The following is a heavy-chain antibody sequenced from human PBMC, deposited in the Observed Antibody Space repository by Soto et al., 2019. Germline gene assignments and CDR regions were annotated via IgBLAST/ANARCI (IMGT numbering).Heavy chain of an antibody. Sequence: EVPLVESGGGLVQPGESLKLSCAVSGFTFSGSAMHWVRQASGKGLEWVGRIRSKANNYETAYAASVKGRFTISRDDSKNTAYLQMNSLKCEDTAVYYWTRGYGDYVRDYWGQGTLVTVSS. D-gene: IGHD4-17*01. CDR3: TRGYGDYVRDY. J-gene: IGHJ4*02. V-gene: IGHV3-73*01. CDR1: GFTFSGSA. CDR2: IRSKANNYET.